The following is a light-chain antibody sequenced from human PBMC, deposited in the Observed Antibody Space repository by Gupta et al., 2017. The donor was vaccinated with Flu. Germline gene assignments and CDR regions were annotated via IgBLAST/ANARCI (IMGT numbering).Light chain of an antibody. J-gene: IGKJ1*01. CDR2: KAS. CDR1: QSISSW. V-gene: IGKV1-5*03. Sequence: DIQMTQSPSTLSASVGDRVTITCRASQSISSWLDWYQQKPGKAPKLLIYKASSLESGVPSRFSGSGSGTEFTLTISSLQPDDFATYYCHHSKTFGQGTKVEIK. CDR3: HHSKT.